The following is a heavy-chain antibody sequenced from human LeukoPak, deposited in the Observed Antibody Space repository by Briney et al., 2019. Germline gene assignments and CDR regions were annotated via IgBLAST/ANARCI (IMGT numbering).Heavy chain of an antibody. Sequence: PSETLSLTCTVSGDSISPYYWSWIRQPAGKGLDWIGRVNTSGTTVYNPSLKGRVTMSVNTSKNQLSLKLSSVTAADTAMYYCARGRVSGGFYLNGFDFWGQGAQVTVSS. V-gene: IGHV4-4*07. CDR3: ARGRVSGGFYLNGFDF. CDR1: GDSISPYY. J-gene: IGHJ4*02. D-gene: IGHD3-10*01. CDR2: VNTSGTT.